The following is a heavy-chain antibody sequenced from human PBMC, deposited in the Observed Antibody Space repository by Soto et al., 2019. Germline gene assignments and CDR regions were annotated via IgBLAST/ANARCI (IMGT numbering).Heavy chain of an antibody. CDR2: ISSSSSTK. J-gene: IGHJ5*02. CDR3: ARGAYLTWFDP. CDR1: GFTFSSYS. V-gene: IGHV3-48*01. Sequence: EVQLVESGGGLVQPGGSLRLYGAASGFTFSSYSMNWVRKAPGKGLERVSYISSSSSTKYYADSVKGRFTISRDNAKNSLYLQMNSLRAEDTAVYSCARGAYLTWFDPWGQGTLVTVSS.